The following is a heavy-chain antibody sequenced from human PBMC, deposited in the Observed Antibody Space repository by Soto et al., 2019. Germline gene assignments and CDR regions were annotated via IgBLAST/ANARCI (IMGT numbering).Heavy chain of an antibody. CDR3: AHRRLNSDAFDI. CDR2: IYWNDDK. CDR1: GFSLSTSGVG. V-gene: IGHV2-5*01. Sequence: QITLKESGPTLVKPTQPLTLTCTFSGFSLSTSGVGVGWIRQPPGKALEWLALIYWNDDKRYSPSLKSRLTITKDTSKNQVVLTMTNMDPVDTATYYCAHRRLNSDAFDIWGQGTMVTVSS. J-gene: IGHJ3*02.